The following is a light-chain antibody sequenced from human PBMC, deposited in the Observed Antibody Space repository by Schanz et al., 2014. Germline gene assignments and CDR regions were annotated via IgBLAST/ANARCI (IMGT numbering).Light chain of an antibody. V-gene: IGKV3-15*01. CDR2: GAS. CDR3: QQYDNYSGT. J-gene: IGKJ1*01. Sequence: ETVMTQSPATLSVSPGERATLSCRASQSISNNLAWYQQKRGQAPRLLIFGASIRATGVPARFSGSGSGTEFTLTISSLQSEDFATYYCQQYDNYSGTFGQGTKVEI. CDR1: QSISNN.